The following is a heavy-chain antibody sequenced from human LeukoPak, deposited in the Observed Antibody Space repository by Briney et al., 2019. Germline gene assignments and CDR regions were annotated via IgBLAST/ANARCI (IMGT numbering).Heavy chain of an antibody. J-gene: IGHJ4*02. CDR2: INHSGST. CDR1: GGSFSDYY. D-gene: IGHD6-13*01. CDR3: ARGKYRIATD. Sequence: PSETLSLTCAVYGGSFSDYYWSWIRQPPGKGLEWIGEINHSGSTTYSPSLKSRVTISLDTSKNQFSLGLSSVTAADTAVYYCARGKYRIATDWGQGTLVTVSS. V-gene: IGHV4-34*01.